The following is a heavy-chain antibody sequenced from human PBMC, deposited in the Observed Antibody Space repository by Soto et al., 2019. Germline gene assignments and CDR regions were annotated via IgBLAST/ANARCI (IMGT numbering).Heavy chain of an antibody. Sequence: ASVKVSFKASGYTFTSYAMHWVRQAPGQRLEWMGWINAGNGNTKYSQKFQGRVTITRDTSASTAYMELSSLRSEDTAVYYCARAAYYYDSSGYYPSWGQGTLVTVSS. CDR1: GYTFTSYA. CDR3: ARAAYYYDSSGYYPS. J-gene: IGHJ5*02. CDR2: INAGNGNT. V-gene: IGHV1-3*01. D-gene: IGHD3-22*01.